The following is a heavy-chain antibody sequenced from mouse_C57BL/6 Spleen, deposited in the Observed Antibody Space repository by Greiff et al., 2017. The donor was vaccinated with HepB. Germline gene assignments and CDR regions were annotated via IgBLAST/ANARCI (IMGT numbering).Heavy chain of an antibody. V-gene: IGHV5-17*01. CDR2: ISSGSSTI. D-gene: IGHD2-4*01. J-gene: IGHJ1*03. CDR3: ARGDYEYDVKYWYFDV. CDR1: GFTFSDYG. Sequence: EVQGVESGGGLVKPGGSLKLSCAASGFTFSDYGMHWVRQAPEKGLEWVAYISSGSSTIYYADTVKGRFTISRDNAKNTLFLQMTSLRSEDTAMYYCARGDYEYDVKYWYFDVWGTGTTVTVSS.